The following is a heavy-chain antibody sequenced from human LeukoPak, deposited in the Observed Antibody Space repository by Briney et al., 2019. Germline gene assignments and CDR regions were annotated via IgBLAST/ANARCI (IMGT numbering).Heavy chain of an antibody. CDR3: ARGRRWGRAAAAAYYMDV. J-gene: IGHJ6*03. V-gene: IGHV4-59*12. CDR2: IHYSGTT. D-gene: IGHD6-13*01. Sequence: SETLSLTCTVSGGSISSYYWSWIRQPPGKGLEWIGYIHYSGTTNYNPSLESRLTISVDTSKNQFSLKLSSVTAADTAVYYCARGRRWGRAAAAAYYMDVWGKGTTVTVSS. CDR1: GGSISSYY.